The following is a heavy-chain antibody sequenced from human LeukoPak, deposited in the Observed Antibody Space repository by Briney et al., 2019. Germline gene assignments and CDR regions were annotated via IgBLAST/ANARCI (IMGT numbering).Heavy chain of an antibody. Sequence: GGSLRLSCAVSGFTFSTYFMHRVRQAPGKGLVWVSRIKSDGTTTSYADSVRGRFTISRDNAKNTLYLQMNSLGAEDTAVYYCVRDRDFRIDYWGQGTLVTVSS. CDR1: GFTFSTYF. J-gene: IGHJ4*02. CDR3: VRDRDFRIDY. CDR2: IKSDGTTT. V-gene: IGHV3-74*01. D-gene: IGHD3-3*01.